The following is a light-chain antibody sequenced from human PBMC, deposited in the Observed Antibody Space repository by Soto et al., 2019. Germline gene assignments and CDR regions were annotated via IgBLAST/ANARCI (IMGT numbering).Light chain of an antibody. Sequence: AIRMTQSPSSLSSSTGDTVTLTCRASQDIGSVLAWYQQKPGTAPKVLISGASSRATGIPERFSGSGSGTDFTLTISRLEPEDFAVYYCQQYGSSFGGGTKVDIK. CDR1: QDIGSV. CDR2: GAS. J-gene: IGKJ4*01. V-gene: IGKV1-8*01. CDR3: QQYGSS.